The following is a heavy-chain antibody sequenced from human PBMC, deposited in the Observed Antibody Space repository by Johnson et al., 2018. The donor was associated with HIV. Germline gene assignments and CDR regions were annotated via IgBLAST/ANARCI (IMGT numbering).Heavy chain of an antibody. D-gene: IGHD6-19*01. J-gene: IGHJ3*02. CDR2: IGASGGRT. Sequence: VQLVESGGGLMKPGGSLRLSCAASGFTFTNAWMSWVRQAPGKGLAWVSAIGASGGRTFYADSVKGRFTISRDNSKNTLYLQMNSLRAEDTAVYYCARHKAVADAFDIWGQGTVVTVS. V-gene: IGHV3-23*04. CDR1: GFTFTNAW. CDR3: ARHKAVADAFDI.